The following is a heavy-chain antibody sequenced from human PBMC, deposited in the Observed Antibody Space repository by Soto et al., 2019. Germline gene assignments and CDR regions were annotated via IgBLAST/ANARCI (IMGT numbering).Heavy chain of an antibody. J-gene: IGHJ2*01. CDR3: AKKPTTVTGWYFDL. Sequence: EVQLLESGGGLVQPGGSLRLSCAASGFTFSSYAMSWVRQAPGKGLEWVSAISGSGGSTYYADSVKGPFTISRDNSKNKPYMQMNSLIAEDTAVYYCAKKPTTVTGWYFDLWGRGTLGTVSS. V-gene: IGHV3-23*01. CDR2: ISGSGGST. D-gene: IGHD4-4*01. CDR1: GFTFSSYA.